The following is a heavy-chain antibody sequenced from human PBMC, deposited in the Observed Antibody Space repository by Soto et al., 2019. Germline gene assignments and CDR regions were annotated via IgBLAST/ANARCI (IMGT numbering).Heavy chain of an antibody. J-gene: IGHJ6*02. CDR2: INPNSGGT. V-gene: IGHV1-2*04. Sequence: ASVKVSCKASGYTFTGYYMHWVRQAPGQGLEWMGWINPNSGGTNYAQKFQGWVTMTRDTSISTAYMELSRLRSDDTAVYYCARQQPHYYYYGMDVWGQGTTVTVS. D-gene: IGHD6-13*01. CDR1: GYTFTGYY. CDR3: ARQQPHYYYYGMDV.